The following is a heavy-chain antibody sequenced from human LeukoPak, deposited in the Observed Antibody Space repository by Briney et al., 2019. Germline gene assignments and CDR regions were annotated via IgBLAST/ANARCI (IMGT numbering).Heavy chain of an antibody. J-gene: IGHJ3*01. CDR2: IRVGSTNP. CDR3: AKAPFDLIKGTYDL. Sequence: PGGSLRLSCAASGFSLTNYALTWVRQAPGRGLEWVSSIRVGSTNPYYADSVKGRFTISRDDSRNTFYLYMNSLRPDDTAVYYCAKAPFDLIKGTYDLWGQGTKVTVSS. D-gene: IGHD3-10*01. CDR1: GFSLTNYA. V-gene: IGHV3-23*01.